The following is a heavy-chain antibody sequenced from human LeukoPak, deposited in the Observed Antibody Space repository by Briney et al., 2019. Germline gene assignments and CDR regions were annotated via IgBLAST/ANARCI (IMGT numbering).Heavy chain of an antibody. CDR1: GFTFSSYW. Sequence: GGSLRLSCAASGFTFSSYWMSWVRQAPGKGLEWVANINKDGGEKYYVDSVKGRFTISRDNSKNTLSLQMNNLRAEDTAVYYCARGRGLGVVSPYFDYWGQGTLVTVSS. CDR3: ARGRGLGVVSPYFDY. D-gene: IGHD3-3*01. CDR2: INKDGGEK. V-gene: IGHV3-7*03. J-gene: IGHJ4*02.